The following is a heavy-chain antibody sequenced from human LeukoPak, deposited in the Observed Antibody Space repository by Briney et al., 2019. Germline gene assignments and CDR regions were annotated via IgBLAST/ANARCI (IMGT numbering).Heavy chain of an antibody. D-gene: IGHD2-21*02. Sequence: PGGSLRLSCAASGFTFSSYAMHWVRQAPVKGLEWVAVISYDGSNKFYADSVKGRFAISRDDSKSSLYMQMNSLRAEDTAIYYCARRLPLYGMDVWGQGTTVTVSS. CDR2: ISYDGSNK. CDR3: ARRLPLYGMDV. J-gene: IGHJ6*02. V-gene: IGHV3-30*09. CDR1: GFTFSSYA.